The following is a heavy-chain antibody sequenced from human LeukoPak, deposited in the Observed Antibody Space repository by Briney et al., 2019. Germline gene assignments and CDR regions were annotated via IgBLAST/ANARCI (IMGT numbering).Heavy chain of an antibody. CDR2: IIPIFGTA. Sequence: SVKVSCKDSGGTFSSYAISWVRQAPGQGLEWMGGIIPIFGTANYAQKFQGRVTITADESTSTAYMEPSSLRSEDTAVYYCARGYSGSLPSEFQHWGQGTLVTVSS. CDR3: ARGYSGSLPSEFQH. CDR1: GGTFSSYA. V-gene: IGHV1-69*13. D-gene: IGHD1-26*01. J-gene: IGHJ1*01.